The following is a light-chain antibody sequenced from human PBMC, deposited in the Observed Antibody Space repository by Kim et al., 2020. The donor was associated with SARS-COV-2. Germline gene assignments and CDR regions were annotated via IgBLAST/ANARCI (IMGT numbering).Light chain of an antibody. CDR3: QQYNTYWA. Sequence: SASVGDRVTITCQASQTIDSWLAWYQQKPGRAPKLLIYTASTVESGVPSRLSGSGSGTQFTLTISSLQPDDFATNYCQQYNTYWAFGQGTKVEIK. CDR2: TAS. J-gene: IGKJ1*01. CDR1: QTIDSW. V-gene: IGKV1-5*03.